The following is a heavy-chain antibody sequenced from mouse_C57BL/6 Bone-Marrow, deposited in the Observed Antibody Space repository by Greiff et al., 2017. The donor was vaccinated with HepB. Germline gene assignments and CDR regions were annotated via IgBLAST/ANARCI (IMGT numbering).Heavy chain of an antibody. Sequence: EVQLQQSGPELVKPGASVKISCKASGYTFTDYYMNWVKQSHGKSLEWIGDINPNNGGTSYNQKFKGKATLTVDKSSSTAYMELRSLTSEDSAVYYCARLYDPLFDYWGQGTTLTVSS. J-gene: IGHJ2*01. V-gene: IGHV1-26*01. CDR3: ARLYDPLFDY. CDR2: INPNNGGT. CDR1: GYTFTDYY. D-gene: IGHD2-3*01.